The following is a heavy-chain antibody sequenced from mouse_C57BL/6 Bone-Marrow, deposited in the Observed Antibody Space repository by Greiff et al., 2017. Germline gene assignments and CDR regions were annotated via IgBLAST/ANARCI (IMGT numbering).Heavy chain of an antibody. CDR3: AVDRGYAMDY. V-gene: IGHV1-69*01. D-gene: IGHD3-2*01. Sequence: VQLQQPGAELVMPGASVKLSCKASGYTFTSYWMNWVKQRPGQGLEWIGEIDPSASYTNYTQKFKGKSTLTVDKSSSTAYMQLSSLTSADSAVYYCAVDRGYAMDYWGQGTSVTVSA. CDR1: GYTFTSYW. J-gene: IGHJ4*01. CDR2: IDPSASYT.